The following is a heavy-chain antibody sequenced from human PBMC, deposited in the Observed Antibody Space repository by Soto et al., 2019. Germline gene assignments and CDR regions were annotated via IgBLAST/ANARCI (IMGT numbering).Heavy chain of an antibody. CDR1: GYTFTHYW. D-gene: IGHD3-10*02. CDR3: ARNGNQCSGTGCYTFWFDP. J-gene: IGHJ5*02. CDR2: IYPSDSAT. Sequence: VESLKISCKGSGYTFTHYWIGWVRQVPVKVLEWLGVIYPSDSATRYNPSFQGQVAMSADPSISTAYLEGSSLKPSDTAIYYCARNGNQCSGTGCYTFWFDPWGQGTLVTVSS. V-gene: IGHV5-51*01.